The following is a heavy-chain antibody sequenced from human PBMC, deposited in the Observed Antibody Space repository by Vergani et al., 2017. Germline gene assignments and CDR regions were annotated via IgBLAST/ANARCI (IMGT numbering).Heavy chain of an antibody. CDR2: IYYSGST. J-gene: IGHJ3*01. D-gene: IGHD6-6*01. CDR3: ARKYSTSSYGAFDF. CDR1: GGSISSYY. Sequence: QVQLQESGPGLVKPSETLSLTCTVSGGSISSYYWSWTRQPPGKGLEWIGYIYYSGSTNYNPSLKSRVTISVDTSKNQFSLKLSSVTAADTAVYYCARKYSTSSYGAFDFWGQGTMVTVSS. V-gene: IGHV4-59*08.